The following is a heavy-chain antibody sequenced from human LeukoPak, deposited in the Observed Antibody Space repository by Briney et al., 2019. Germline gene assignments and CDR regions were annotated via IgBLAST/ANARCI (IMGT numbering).Heavy chain of an antibody. CDR1: GFTFSSYW. CDR3: ARDIEWFGELSWDY. CDR2: IKQDGSEK. V-gene: IGHV3-7*01. Sequence: GSPRLSCAASGFTFSSYWMNWVRPAPGKGLEWVVNIKQDGSEKYYVDSVKGRFTISRDNAKNSLFLQMNNVRTEDTAVYYCARDIEWFGELSWDYWGQGTLVTVSS. D-gene: IGHD3-10*01. J-gene: IGHJ4*02.